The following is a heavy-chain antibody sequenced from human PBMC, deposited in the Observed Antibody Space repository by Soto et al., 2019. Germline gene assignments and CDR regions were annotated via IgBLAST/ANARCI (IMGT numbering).Heavy chain of an antibody. D-gene: IGHD3-22*01. CDR3: AKLCRSLAFGSMRYFDSSDSDWYIDL. J-gene: IGHJ2*01. V-gene: IGHV3-30*18. CDR2: ISFDGRDE. CDR1: GFTLRNHG. Sequence: QVQLVESGGGVVQPGRSLRLSCAASGFTLRNHGMHWVRQAPGKGLEWVAVISFDGRDEYYANSVKGRFTVSRDNSRNTVYLQMNSLKHEDTAVYYCAKLCRSLAFGSMRYFDSSDSDWYIDLWGRGTLVTVSS.